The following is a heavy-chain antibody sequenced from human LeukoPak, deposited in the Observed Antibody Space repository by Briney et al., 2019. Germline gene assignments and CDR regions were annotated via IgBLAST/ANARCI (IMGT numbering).Heavy chain of an antibody. J-gene: IGHJ5*02. Sequence: GGSLRLSCAASGFTFSSYAMSWVRQAPGKGLEWVLAISGSGGSTYYADSVKGRFTISRDNSKNTLYLQMNSLRAEDTAVYYCAKNEWLFRGFDPWGQGTLVTVSS. CDR3: AKNEWLFRGFDP. CDR2: ISGSGGST. V-gene: IGHV3-23*01. CDR1: GFTFSSYA. D-gene: IGHD3-3*01.